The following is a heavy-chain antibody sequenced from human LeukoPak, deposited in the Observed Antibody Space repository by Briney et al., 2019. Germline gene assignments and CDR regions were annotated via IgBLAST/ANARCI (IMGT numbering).Heavy chain of an antibody. CDR1: GFTFSNYG. CDR3: AKDVAGSGSYGFDF. J-gene: IGHJ4*02. D-gene: IGHD3-10*01. Sequence: GGSLRLSCAASGFTFSNYGMSWVRQAPGKRLEWVSGISGSGGTTYYPDSVKGRFSISRDNSKNTLYLQMNSLRAEDTALYYCAKDVAGSGSYGFDFWGQGTLVTVSS. V-gene: IGHV3-23*01. CDR2: ISGSGGTT.